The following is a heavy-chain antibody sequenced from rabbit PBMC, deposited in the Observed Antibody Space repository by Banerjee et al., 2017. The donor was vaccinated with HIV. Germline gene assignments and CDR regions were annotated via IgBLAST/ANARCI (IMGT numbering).Heavy chain of an antibody. CDR1: GFDFSSSYY. Sequence: QEQLVESGGGLVQPEGSLTLTCKASGFDFSSSYYMCWVRQAPGKGLEWIGCIYTTTGRTYYASWAKGRFTISKTSSTTVTLQMTSLTAADTATYFCAGGDAGVGYAYFNLWGQGTLVTVS. CDR3: AGGDAGVGYAYFNL. D-gene: IGHD6-1*01. V-gene: IGHV1S45*01. J-gene: IGHJ4*01. CDR2: IYTTTGRT.